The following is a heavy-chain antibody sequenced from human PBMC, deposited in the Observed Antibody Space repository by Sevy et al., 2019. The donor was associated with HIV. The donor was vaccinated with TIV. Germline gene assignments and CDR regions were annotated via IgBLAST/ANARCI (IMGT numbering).Heavy chain of an antibody. Sequence: ASVTVSCKASGYTFDSYGISWVRQAPGQGLEWMGWIGAYNGNIKYAQNIQDRVTMTTDASTSTAYMELRSLRSDDTAVYFCARISTVRGKFNWFDPWGQGTLVTVSS. J-gene: IGHJ5*02. CDR2: IGAYNGNI. CDR3: ARISTVRGKFNWFDP. V-gene: IGHV1-18*01. D-gene: IGHD3-10*01. CDR1: GYTFDSYG.